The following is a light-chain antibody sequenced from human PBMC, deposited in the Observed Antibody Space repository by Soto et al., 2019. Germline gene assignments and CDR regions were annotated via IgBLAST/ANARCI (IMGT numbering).Light chain of an antibody. V-gene: IGKV3-15*01. CDR2: GAS. J-gene: IGKJ2*01. CDR1: HSVSGG. Sequence: EIVMTQSPATLSVSPGERATLSCRASHSVSGGLAWYQQKPGQAPRLLIYGASIRVTGIPARFSGSGSGTEFTLTISSLQSEDFAVYYCQQNNNWPYTFGQGTKLEIK. CDR3: QQNNNWPYT.